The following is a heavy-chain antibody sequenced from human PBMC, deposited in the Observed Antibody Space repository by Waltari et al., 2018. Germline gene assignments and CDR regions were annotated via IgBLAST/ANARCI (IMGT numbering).Heavy chain of an antibody. CDR3: ARALSGGDRPSWFDP. J-gene: IGHJ5*02. V-gene: IGHV4-38-2*02. Sequence: QVQLQESGPGLVKPSETLSLTCTVSGYSISSGYYWGWIRQPPGKGLEWIVSIYHSGSTYDSPSLKRRVTISVDTSKNQFSLKLSSVTAADTAVYYCARALSGGDRPSWFDPWGQGTLVTVSS. CDR1: GYSISSGYY. CDR2: IYHSGST. D-gene: IGHD3-10*01.